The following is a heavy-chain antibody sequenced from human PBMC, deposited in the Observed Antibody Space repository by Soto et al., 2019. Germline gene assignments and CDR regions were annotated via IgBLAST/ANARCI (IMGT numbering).Heavy chain of an antibody. CDR2: INHSGST. Sequence: SETLSLTCAVYGGSFSGYYWGWIRQPPGKGLEWIGEINHSGSTNYNPSLKSRVTISVDTSKNQFSLKLSSVTAADTAVYYCARGLTKETDYDFWSGYYKGPLYYYYYGMDVWGQGTTVTVSS. CDR1: GGSFSGYY. D-gene: IGHD3-3*01. CDR3: ARGLTKETDYDFWSGYYKGPLYYYYYGMDV. V-gene: IGHV4-34*01. J-gene: IGHJ6*02.